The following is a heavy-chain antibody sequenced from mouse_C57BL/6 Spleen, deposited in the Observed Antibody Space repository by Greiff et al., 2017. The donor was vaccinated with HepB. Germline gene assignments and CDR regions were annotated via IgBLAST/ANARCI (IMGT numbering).Heavy chain of an antibody. CDR1: GYSFTGYY. Sequence: VQLQQSGPELVKPGASVKISCKASGYSFTGYYMNWVKQSPEKSLEWIGEINPSTGGTTYNQKFKAKATLTVDKSSSTAYMQLKSLTSEDSAVYYCARDRIYYYGSSYAFDYWGQGTTLTVSS. CDR3: ARDRIYYYGSSYAFDY. D-gene: IGHD1-1*01. V-gene: IGHV1-42*01. J-gene: IGHJ2*01. CDR2: INPSTGGT.